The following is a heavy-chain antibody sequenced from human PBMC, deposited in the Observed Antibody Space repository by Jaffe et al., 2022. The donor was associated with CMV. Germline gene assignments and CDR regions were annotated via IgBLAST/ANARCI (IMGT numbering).Heavy chain of an antibody. D-gene: IGHD5-18*01. CDR2: ISSNGGST. Sequence: EVQLVESGGGLVQPGGSLRLSCSASGFTFSSYAMHWVRQAPGKGLEYVSAISSNGGSTYYADSVKGRFTISRDNSKNTLYLQMSSLRAEDTAVYYCVKNPWIQLWSYPNFDYWGQGTLVTVSS. J-gene: IGHJ4*02. CDR3: VKNPWIQLWSYPNFDY. CDR1: GFTFSSYA. V-gene: IGHV3-64D*06.